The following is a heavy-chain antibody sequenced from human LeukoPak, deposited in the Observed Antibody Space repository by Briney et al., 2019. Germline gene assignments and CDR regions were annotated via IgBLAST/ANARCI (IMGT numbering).Heavy chain of an antibody. CDR1: GFTFDDYA. Sequence: GRSLRLSCAASGFTFDDYAMHWVRQAPGKGLEWVSGVSWNSGSIGYADSVKGRFTISRDNAKNSLYLQMNSLRAEDTALYYCTHSSGTGWGRGTLVTVSP. CDR3: THSSGTG. D-gene: IGHD6-19*01. V-gene: IGHV3-9*01. J-gene: IGHJ4*02. CDR2: VSWNSGSI.